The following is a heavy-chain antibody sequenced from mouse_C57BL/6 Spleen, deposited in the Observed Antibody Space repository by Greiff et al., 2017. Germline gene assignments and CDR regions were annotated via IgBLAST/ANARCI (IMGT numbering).Heavy chain of an antibody. CDR3: TRSHYYGSSYGFAY. Sequence: VQLQQSGAELVRPGASVTLSCKASGYTFTDYEMHWVKQTPVHGLEWIGAIDPETGGTAYNQKFKGKAILTADKSSSTAYMELRSLTSEDSAVDYCTRSHYYGSSYGFAYWGQGTLVTVSA. CDR2: IDPETGGT. CDR1: GYTFTDYE. V-gene: IGHV1-15*01. J-gene: IGHJ3*01. D-gene: IGHD1-1*01.